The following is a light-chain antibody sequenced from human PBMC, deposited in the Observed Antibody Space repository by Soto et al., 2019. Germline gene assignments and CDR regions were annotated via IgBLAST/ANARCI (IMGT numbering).Light chain of an antibody. CDR3: SSYTSTSTLV. V-gene: IGLV2-14*03. CDR2: DVS. Sequence: QSALAQPASVSGSPGQSITISCTGTSSDVGRYNYVSWYQHHPGKAPKLMIYDVSNRPSGVSNRFSGSKSDNMASLTISGLQAEDEADYYCSSYTSTSTLVFGGGTKLTVL. CDR1: SSDVGRYNY. J-gene: IGLJ3*02.